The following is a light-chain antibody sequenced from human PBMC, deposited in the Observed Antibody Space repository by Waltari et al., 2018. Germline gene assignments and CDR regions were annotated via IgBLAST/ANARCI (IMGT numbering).Light chain of an antibody. CDR3: QRYDNLLSIT. CDR1: QESFTY. Sequence: DIQVIQSPPSLSASVGDIVTITCQTSQESFTYLIWYQQKPGKAPKLMVYEGYVLEKGVHSRLSGSGSGTEFALTISSLQPEDVATYFWQRYDNLLSITFGGGTKVEI. CDR2: EGY. J-gene: IGKJ4*02. V-gene: IGKV1-33*01.